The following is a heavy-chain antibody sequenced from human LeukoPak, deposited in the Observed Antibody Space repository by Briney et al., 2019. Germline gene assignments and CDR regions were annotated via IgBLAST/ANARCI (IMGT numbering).Heavy chain of an antibody. Sequence: GGSLRLSCAASGFTFDDYAMHWVRHAPGEGLEWVSLISANGGTTYYADSVKGRFTISRDTSKNSLYLQMNSLRTEDTALYSCAKGPDYGNCGYYYYYMDVWGKGTTVTVSS. V-gene: IGHV3-43*02. D-gene: IGHD4-11*01. CDR2: ISANGGTT. CDR3: AKGPDYGNCGYYYYYMDV. J-gene: IGHJ6*03. CDR1: GFTFDDYA.